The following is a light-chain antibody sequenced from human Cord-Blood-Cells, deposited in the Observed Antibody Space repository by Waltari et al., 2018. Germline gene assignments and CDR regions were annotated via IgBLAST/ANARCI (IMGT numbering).Light chain of an antibody. CDR1: SSDVGGSNY. CDR2: DVS. J-gene: IGLJ3*02. CDR3: SSYTSSSTLV. Sequence: QSALTQPASVSGSPGQSITISCTGTSSDVGGSNYVSWYQQPPGKAPTLMIYDVSNRPSGVSNRCSGSKSGNTASLTISGLQAEDEADYYCSSYTSSSTLVFGGGTKLTVL. V-gene: IGLV2-14*01.